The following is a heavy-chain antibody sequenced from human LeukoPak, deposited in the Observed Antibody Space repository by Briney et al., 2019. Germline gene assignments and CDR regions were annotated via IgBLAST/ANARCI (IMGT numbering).Heavy chain of an antibody. Sequence: GGSLRLSCAASGFTFSSYAMHWVRQAPGKGLEWVAVISYDGSNKYYADSVKGRFTISRDNSENTLYLQMNSLRAEDTAVYYCARDGDGGSGPYAYWGQGTLVTVSS. CDR1: GFTFSSYA. J-gene: IGHJ4*02. D-gene: IGHD3-10*01. CDR3: ARDGDGGSGPYAY. CDR2: ISYDGSNK. V-gene: IGHV3-30*04.